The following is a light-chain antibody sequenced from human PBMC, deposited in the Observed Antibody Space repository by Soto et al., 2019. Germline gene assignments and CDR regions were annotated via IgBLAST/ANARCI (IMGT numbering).Light chain of an antibody. CDR1: QDVTTN. CDR2: GAS. V-gene: IGKV3-20*01. J-gene: IGKJ4*01. CDR3: QQYGSSPLT. Sequence: TKFPATLSASPGGGATLSCRAAQDVTTNLAWYKQKPGQAPRLLIYGASSRATGIPDRFSGSGSGTDFTLTISRLEPEDFAVYYCQQYGSSPLTFGGGTKVDIK.